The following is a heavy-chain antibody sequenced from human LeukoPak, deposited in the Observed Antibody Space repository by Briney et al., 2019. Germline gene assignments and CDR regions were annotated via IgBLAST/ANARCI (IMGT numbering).Heavy chain of an antibody. CDR1: GLTFSSYS. CDR2: ISSSSSCI. V-gene: IGHV3-21*01. CDR3: ARDRVAWFGELNFDY. Sequence: GGSLRLSCAASGLTFSSYSMNWVRQAPGKGLEWVSSISSSSSCIYYADSVKGRFTISRDNAKNSLYLQMNSLRAEDTAVYYCARDRVAWFGELNFDYWGQGTLVTVSS. J-gene: IGHJ4*02. D-gene: IGHD3-10*01.